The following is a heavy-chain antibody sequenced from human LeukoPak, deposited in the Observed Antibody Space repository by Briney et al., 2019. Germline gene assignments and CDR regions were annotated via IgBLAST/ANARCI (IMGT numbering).Heavy chain of an antibody. D-gene: IGHD3-10*01. V-gene: IGHV3-21*01. CDR3: ARDRRGSGRVDV. Sequence: GGSLRLSCAASGFTFSSYSMNWVRQAPGKGLEWVSSISSSSSYIYYADSVKGRFTISRDNAKNSLYLQMNSLRAEDTAVYYCARDRRGSGRVDVWGQGTTVTVSS. CDR2: ISSSSSYI. CDR1: GFTFSSYS. J-gene: IGHJ6*02.